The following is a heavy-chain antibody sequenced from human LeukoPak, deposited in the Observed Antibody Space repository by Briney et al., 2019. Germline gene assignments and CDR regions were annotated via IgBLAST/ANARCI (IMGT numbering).Heavy chain of an antibody. D-gene: IGHD6-13*01. Sequence: KPSETLSLTCTVSGGSISSDYWSWIRQPAGKGLEWIGRIYRSGSTNYNPSLKSRVTMSVDTSKNQFSLKLTSVTAADTAMYYCARRRRIAGVGTDALYIWGQGTMVTVSS. CDR3: ARRRRIAGVGTDALYI. J-gene: IGHJ3*02. V-gene: IGHV4-4*07. CDR2: IYRSGST. CDR1: GGSISSDY.